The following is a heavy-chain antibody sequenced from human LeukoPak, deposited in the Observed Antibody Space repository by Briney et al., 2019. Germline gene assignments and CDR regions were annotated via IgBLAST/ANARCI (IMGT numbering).Heavy chain of an antibody. CDR3: ARVLRYFDWAKYYYYYMDV. Sequence: PSETLSLTCTVSGGSISSSSYYWGWIRQPPGKGLEWMGSIYYSGSTYYNPSLKSRVTISVDTSKNQFSLKPSSVTAADTAVYYCARVLRYFDWAKYYYYYMDVWGKGTTVTVSS. CDR1: GGSISSSSYY. D-gene: IGHD3-9*01. J-gene: IGHJ6*03. CDR2: IYYSGST. V-gene: IGHV4-39*07.